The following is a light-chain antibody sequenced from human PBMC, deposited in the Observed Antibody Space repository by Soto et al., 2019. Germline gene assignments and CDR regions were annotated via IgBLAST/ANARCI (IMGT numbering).Light chain of an antibody. V-gene: IGKV3-20*01. Sequence: ENVLTQSPGILSLSPGERATLSCRATQSVTNRYFAWYQQKPGQAPRLLIYGISSRATDIPDRFSGSGSGTDFTLTISRLEPEDFAVYYCQYYDESMWTFGRGTKVE. CDR2: GIS. CDR3: QYYDESMWT. CDR1: QSVTNRY. J-gene: IGKJ1*01.